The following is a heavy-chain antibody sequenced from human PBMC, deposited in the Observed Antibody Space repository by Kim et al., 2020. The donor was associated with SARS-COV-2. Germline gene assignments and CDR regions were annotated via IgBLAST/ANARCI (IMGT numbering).Heavy chain of an antibody. Sequence: DGSPTTYADSVKGRFSIARDNAKNTLYLQMNSLGAEDTAVYYCARGWAFDIWGQGTMVTVSS. D-gene: IGHD2-15*01. V-gene: IGHV3-74*01. CDR3: ARGWAFDI. J-gene: IGHJ3*02. CDR2: DGSPT.